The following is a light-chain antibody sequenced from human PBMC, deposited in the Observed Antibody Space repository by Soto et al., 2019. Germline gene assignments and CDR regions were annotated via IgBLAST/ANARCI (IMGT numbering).Light chain of an antibody. V-gene: IGLV4-69*01. CDR3: QTWGTAYVL. CDR1: SGHISYA. CDR2: VNSDGSH. Sequence: QSVLTQSPSASASLGASVKLTCTLSSGHISYAIAWHQQQPEKGPRYLMKVNSDGSHSKGDGIPDRFSGSSSGAERYFTISSLQSEDEADYYCQTWGTAYVLFGGGTKVTVL. J-gene: IGLJ2*01.